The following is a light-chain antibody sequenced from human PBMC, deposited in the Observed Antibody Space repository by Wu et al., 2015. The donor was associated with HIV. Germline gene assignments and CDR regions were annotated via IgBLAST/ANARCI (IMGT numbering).Light chain of an antibody. V-gene: IGKV1-5*03. CDR3: QQYKSYPWT. CDR2: KAS. Sequence: DIQMTQSPSTLSASVGDRVTITCRANQSISSWLAWYQQKPGTAPKLLIYKASSLESGVPSRFSGSGSGTESTLTISSLQPDDFATYYCQQYKSYPWTFGQGTKVEIK. CDR1: QSISSW. J-gene: IGKJ1*01.